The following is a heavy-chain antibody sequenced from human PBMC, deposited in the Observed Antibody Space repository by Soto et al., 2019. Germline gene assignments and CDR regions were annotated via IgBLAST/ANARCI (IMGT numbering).Heavy chain of an antibody. CDR1: GFIFDNYA. CDR2: TSYAGSHI. CDR3: AREVSRGYDY. J-gene: IGHJ4*02. Sequence: PGGSLRLSCVTSGFIFDNYALHWVRQAPGKGLEWVALTSYAGSHIYYADSVKGRFTISRDSSKNTLYLQMNNLRPEDTAVFYCAREVSRGYDYWGQGTLVTVSS. D-gene: IGHD2-8*01. V-gene: IGHV3-30*14.